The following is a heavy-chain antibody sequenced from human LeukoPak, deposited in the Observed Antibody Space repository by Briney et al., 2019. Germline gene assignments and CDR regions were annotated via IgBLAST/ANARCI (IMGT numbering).Heavy chain of an antibody. D-gene: IGHD5-18*01. CDR2: IYTSGST. J-gene: IGHJ4*02. CDR3: ARDMSLDTAMVFTAPFFDY. V-gene: IGHV4-4*07. CDR1: GGSISSYY. Sequence: SETLSLTCTVSGGSISSYYWSWIRQPAGKGLEWIGRIYTSGSTNYNPSLKSRVTMSVDTSKNQFSLKLSSVTDADTAVYYCARDMSLDTAMVFTAPFFDYWGQGTLVTVSS.